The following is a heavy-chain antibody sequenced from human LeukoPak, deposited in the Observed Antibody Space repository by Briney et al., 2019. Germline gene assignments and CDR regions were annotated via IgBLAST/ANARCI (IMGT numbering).Heavy chain of an antibody. Sequence: ASVKVSCKASGYTFTSYGISWVRQAPGQGLEWMGWISAYNGNTNYAQELQGRVTMTTDTSTSTAYMELRSLRSDDTAVYYCARVYCSSTSCYGGRWFDPWGQGTLVTVSS. CDR2: ISAYNGNT. V-gene: IGHV1-18*01. CDR3: ARVYCSSTSCYGGRWFDP. D-gene: IGHD2-2*01. J-gene: IGHJ5*02. CDR1: GYTFTSYG.